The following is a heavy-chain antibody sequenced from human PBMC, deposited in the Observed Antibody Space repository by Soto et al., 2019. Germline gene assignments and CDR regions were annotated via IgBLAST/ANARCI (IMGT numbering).Heavy chain of an antibody. Sequence: RLSCAASGFTFSSYGMHWVRQAPGKGLEWVAVIWYDGSNKYYADSVKGRFTISRDNSKNTLYLQMNSLRAEDTAVYYCASSGYDFWSGPGAFDIWGQGTMVTVSS. J-gene: IGHJ3*02. CDR2: IWYDGSNK. CDR3: ASSGYDFWSGPGAFDI. D-gene: IGHD3-3*01. CDR1: GFTFSSYG. V-gene: IGHV3-33*01.